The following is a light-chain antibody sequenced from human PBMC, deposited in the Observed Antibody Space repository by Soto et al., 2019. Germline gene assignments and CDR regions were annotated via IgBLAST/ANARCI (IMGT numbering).Light chain of an antibody. CDR2: GAS. CDR1: QSVSSN. J-gene: IGKJ3*01. CDR3: QQYNNWPFT. Sequence: EIVMTQSPATLSVSPGERATLSCRASQSVSSNLAWYQQKPGQAPRLLMYGASTRATGIPARFSGSRSGTEFTLTISSLQSEDFAVYYCQQYNNWPFTFGPGTTVDI. V-gene: IGKV3D-15*01.